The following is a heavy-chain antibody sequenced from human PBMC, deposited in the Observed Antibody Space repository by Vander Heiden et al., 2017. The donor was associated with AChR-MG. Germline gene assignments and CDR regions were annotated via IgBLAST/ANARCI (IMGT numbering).Heavy chain of an antibody. V-gene: IGHV4-59*08. CDR1: GGSISSYY. Sequence: QVQLQESGPGLVKPSETLSLTCTVSGGSISSYYWSWIRHPPGKGLEWIGYIYYSGGTNYNPSLKSRVTISVDTSKNQFSLKLSSVTAADTAVYYCARHNRIAVAGDFDYWGQGTLVTVSS. CDR3: ARHNRIAVAGDFDY. D-gene: IGHD6-19*01. J-gene: IGHJ4*02. CDR2: IYYSGGT.